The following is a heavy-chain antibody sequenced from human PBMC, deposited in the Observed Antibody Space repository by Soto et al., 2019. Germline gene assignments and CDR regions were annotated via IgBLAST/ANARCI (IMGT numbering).Heavy chain of an antibody. CDR2: IRSKAYGGTT. CDR3: TIYYYDSSGYFPLVH. Sequence: HPGGSLRLSCTASGFTFGDYAMSWVRQAPGKGLEWVGFIRSKAYGGTTEYAASVKGRFTISRDDSKSIAYLQMNSLKTEDTAVYYCTIYYYDSSGYFPLVHWGQGTLVTVSS. D-gene: IGHD3-22*01. CDR1: GFTFGDYA. J-gene: IGHJ5*02. V-gene: IGHV3-49*04.